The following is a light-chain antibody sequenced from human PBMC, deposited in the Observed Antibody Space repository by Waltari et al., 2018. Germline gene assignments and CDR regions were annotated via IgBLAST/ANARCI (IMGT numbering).Light chain of an antibody. CDR2: GVT. CDR1: SSDRNFNS. CDR3: SLSGGINNFVV. J-gene: IGLJ2*01. Sequence: QSALTQPPSASGSPGQSVTISCTGASSDRNFNSVSWYQPHPGKAPKIIIYGVTKRPSGVPARFSGSESGNTAALTVSGLQVEDEAHYYCSLSGGINNFVVFGGGTKLTVL. V-gene: IGLV2-8*01.